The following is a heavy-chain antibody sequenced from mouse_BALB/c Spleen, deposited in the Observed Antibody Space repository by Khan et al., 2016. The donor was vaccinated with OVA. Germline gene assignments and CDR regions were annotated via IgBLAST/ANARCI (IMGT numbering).Heavy chain of an antibody. CDR2: IFPGSDIP. D-gene: IGHD2-14*01. CDR3: ARGGYSVFAY. J-gene: IGHJ3*01. Sequence: VQLQESGPELVKPGASLKVSCKASGYTFSDYVIGWVKKRARQGFEWIGDIFPGSDIPYYNEKFNGKATLTADTSSSTAYMQLSSLTPEDSAVYFCARGGYSVFAYWGQGTLVTVSA. V-gene: IGHV1-77*01. CDR1: GYTFSDYV.